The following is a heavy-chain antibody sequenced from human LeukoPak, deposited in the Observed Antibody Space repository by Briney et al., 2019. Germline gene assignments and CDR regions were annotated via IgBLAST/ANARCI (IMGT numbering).Heavy chain of an antibody. D-gene: IGHD3-22*01. CDR2: ISSSGSTV. Sequence: SGGSLRLSCAASGFTFSSYEMNWVRQAPGKGLEWLSYISSSGSTVYYADSVKGRFTISRDNAKSSLYLQMNTLRAEDTAVYYCARAGHVIIMIVVLDAFDIWGQGTMVTVSS. CDR3: ARAGHVIIMIVVLDAFDI. J-gene: IGHJ3*02. V-gene: IGHV3-48*03. CDR1: GFTFSSYE.